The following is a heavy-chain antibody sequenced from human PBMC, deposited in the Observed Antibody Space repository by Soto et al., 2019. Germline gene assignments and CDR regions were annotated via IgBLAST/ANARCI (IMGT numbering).Heavy chain of an antibody. CDR2: IIPIFGTA. CDR3: ARGHTRNPYNWFDP. CDR1: GGTFSSYA. D-gene: IGHD2-15*01. Sequence: SVKVSCKASGGTFSSYAISWVRQAPGQGLEWMGGIIPIFGTANYAQKFQGRVTITADESTSTAYMELSSLRSEDTAVYYCARGHTRNPYNWFDPWGQGTLVTVSS. J-gene: IGHJ5*02. V-gene: IGHV1-69*13.